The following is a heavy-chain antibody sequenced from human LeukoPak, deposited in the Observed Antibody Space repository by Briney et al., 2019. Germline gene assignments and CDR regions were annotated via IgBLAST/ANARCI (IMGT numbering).Heavy chain of an antibody. V-gene: IGHV4-59*01. CDR1: GGSISGYH. J-gene: IGHJ4*02. CDR2: IYDSGSSGST. D-gene: IGHD1/OR15-1a*01. Sequence: PSEALSLPCSDSGGSISGYHWSWIRQPPGKGLEWIGYIYDSGSSGSTNYHPSLESRGTISVDTSKNQFSLSLSSVTAADTAVYYCARWNNGRDYLGQGTLVTDSS. CDR3: ARWNNGRDY.